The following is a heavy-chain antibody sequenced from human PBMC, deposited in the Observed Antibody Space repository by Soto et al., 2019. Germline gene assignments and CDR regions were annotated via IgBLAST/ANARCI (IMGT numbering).Heavy chain of an antibody. D-gene: IGHD1-1*01. CDR3: AHRADINGNWNGGYFDY. Sequence: PSETLSLTCAVYGGSFSGYYWTWIRQPPGTGLEWIGEINHSGSTNYNPSLKSRVTISVDTSKNQFSLKLTSVTAADTAIYYCAHRADINGNWNGGYFDYWGQGALVTVSS. CDR1: GGSFSGYY. J-gene: IGHJ4*02. CDR2: INHSGST. V-gene: IGHV4-34*01.